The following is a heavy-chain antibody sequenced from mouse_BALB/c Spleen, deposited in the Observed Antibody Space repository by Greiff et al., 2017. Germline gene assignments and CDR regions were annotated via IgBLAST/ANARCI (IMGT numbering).Heavy chain of an antibody. V-gene: IGHV14-3*02. CDR3: ARGAYYRYDEGAWFAY. J-gene: IGHJ3*01. Sequence: VQLQQSGAELVKPGASVKLSCTASGFNIKDTYMHWVKQRPEQGLEWIGRIDPANGNTKYDPKFQGKATITADTSSNTAYLQLSSLTSEDTAVYYCARGAYYRYDEGAWFAYWGQGTLVTVSA. D-gene: IGHD2-14*01. CDR1: GFNIKDTY. CDR2: IDPANGNT.